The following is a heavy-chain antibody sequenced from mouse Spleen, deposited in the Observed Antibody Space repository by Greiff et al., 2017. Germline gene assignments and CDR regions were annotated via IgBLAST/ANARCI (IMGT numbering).Heavy chain of an antibody. CDR2: INPSSGYT. D-gene: IGHD1-3*01. Sequence: QVQLQQSGAELATPGASVKLSCKASGFTFTSYWMHWVKQRPGQGLEWIGYINPSSGYTKYNQNFKDKATLTADKSSSTAYMPLLSLTYADSAVLYCARKGLKVDYWGKGTTLTVSS. CDR3: ARKGLKVDY. V-gene: IGHV1-7*01. J-gene: IGHJ2*01. CDR1: GFTFTSYW.